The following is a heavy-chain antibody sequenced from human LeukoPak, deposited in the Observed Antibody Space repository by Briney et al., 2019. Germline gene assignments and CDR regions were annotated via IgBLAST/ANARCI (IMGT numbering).Heavy chain of an antibody. Sequence: LETLSLTCIVSGGSINSYYWSWIRQPPGKGLEWIGYVYNTGSTNYNPSLKSRLTISADTSKNQFSLKLSSVTAADTAVYYCARRPDDYDYFDYWGQGILVTVSS. CDR3: ARRPDDYDYFDY. CDR2: VYNTGST. CDR1: GGSINSYY. D-gene: IGHD4-17*01. V-gene: IGHV4-59*08. J-gene: IGHJ4*02.